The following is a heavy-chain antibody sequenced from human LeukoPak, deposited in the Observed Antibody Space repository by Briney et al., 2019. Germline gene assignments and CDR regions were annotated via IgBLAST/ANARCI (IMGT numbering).Heavy chain of an antibody. D-gene: IGHD2-2*02. Sequence: GGSLRLSCAASGFTFSSYSMNGVRQAPGKGLEWVSSISSSSSYIYYADSVKGRFTISRDNAKNSLYLQMNSLRAEDTAVYYCARGPAAIPLFDYWGQGTLVTVSS. CDR3: ARGPAAIPLFDY. CDR2: ISSSSSYI. CDR1: GFTFSSYS. V-gene: IGHV3-21*01. J-gene: IGHJ4*02.